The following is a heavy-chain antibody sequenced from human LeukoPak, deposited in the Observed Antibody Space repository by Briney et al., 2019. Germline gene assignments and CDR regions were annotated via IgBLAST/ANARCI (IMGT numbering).Heavy chain of an antibody. Sequence: GGSLRLSCAASGFTFSSHGMNWVRQAPGKGLEWVSGISPSGVITYYADSVKGRFTISRDNSKGTVYLQMNSLRPEDTAVYYCAKDNWNYRYFDYWGQGTLVTVSS. CDR2: ISPSGVIT. CDR3: AKDNWNYRYFDY. D-gene: IGHD1-7*01. CDR1: GFTFSSHG. V-gene: IGHV3-23*01. J-gene: IGHJ4*02.